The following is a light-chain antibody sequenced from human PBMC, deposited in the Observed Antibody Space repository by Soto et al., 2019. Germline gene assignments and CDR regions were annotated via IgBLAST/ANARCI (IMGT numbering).Light chain of an antibody. CDR3: QQYNNWPPYT. CDR1: QNIGSN. V-gene: IGKV3-15*01. Sequence: EVVMTQSPATLSASPGERVVLSCRASQNIGSNLAWYQQRPGQAPRLLMYGASTRATETPARFSGSGSATDFTLTISSLQSEDFAVYYCQQYNNWPPYTFGQGTKADIK. CDR2: GAS. J-gene: IGKJ2*01.